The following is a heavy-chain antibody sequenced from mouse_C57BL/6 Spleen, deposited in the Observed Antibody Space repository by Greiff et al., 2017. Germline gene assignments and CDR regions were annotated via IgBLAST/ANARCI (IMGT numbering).Heavy chain of an antibody. CDR1: GFSLSTFGMG. CDR2: IWWDDDQ. J-gene: IGHJ1*03. Sequence: QVTLKVSGPGILQPSQTLSLTCSFSGFSLSTFGMGVGWIRQPSGKGLEWLAHIWWDDDQYYNPALKSRLTISKDTSKNQVCLKFAKVDTAATATYYCARIAPVYYGSSHWYFDVWGTGTTVTVSS. V-gene: IGHV8-8*01. D-gene: IGHD1-1*01. CDR3: ARIAPVYYGSSHWYFDV.